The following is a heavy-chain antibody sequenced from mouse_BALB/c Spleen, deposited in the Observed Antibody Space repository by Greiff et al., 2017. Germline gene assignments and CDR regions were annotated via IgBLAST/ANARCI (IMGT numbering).Heavy chain of an antibody. V-gene: IGHV5-17*02. CDR3: ARGRGGNFDYYAMDY. CDR1: GFTFSSFG. D-gene: IGHD2-1*01. CDR2: ISSGSSTI. J-gene: IGHJ4*01. Sequence: EVKLVESGGGLVQPGGSRKLSCAASGFTFSSFGMHWVRQAPEKGLEWVAYISSGSSTIYYADTVKGRFTISRDNPKNTLFLQMTSLRSEDTAMYYCARGRGGNFDYYAMDYWGQGTSVTVSS.